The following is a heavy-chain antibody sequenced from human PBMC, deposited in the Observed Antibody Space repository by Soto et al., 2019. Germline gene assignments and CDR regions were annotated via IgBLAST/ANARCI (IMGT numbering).Heavy chain of an antibody. CDR2: ISGSGGST. Sequence: GGSLRLSCAASGFTFSSYAMSWVRQAPGKGLEWVSAISGSGGSTYYADSVKGRFTVSRDNSENTVYLEMNSLRAEDTAVYYCARLLGRSYSFRHHYALDVWGQGTTVTVSS. D-gene: IGHD3-16*01. CDR3: ARLLGRSYSFRHHYALDV. J-gene: IGHJ6*02. CDR1: GFTFSSYA. V-gene: IGHV3-23*01.